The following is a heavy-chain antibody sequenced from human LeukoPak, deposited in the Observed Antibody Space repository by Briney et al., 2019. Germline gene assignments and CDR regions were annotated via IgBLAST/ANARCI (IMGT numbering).Heavy chain of an antibody. J-gene: IGHJ5*02. CDR1: GGSFSGYY. V-gene: IGHV4-34*01. CDR2: INHSGST. D-gene: IGHD3-10*01. CDR3: ASWVTMVRGVIIYNWFDP. Sequence: PSETLSLTCAVYGGSFSGYYWSWIRQPPGKGLEWIGEINHSGSTNYNPSLKSRVTISVDTSKNQFSLKLSSVTAADTAVHYCASWVTMVRGVIIYNWFDPWGQGTLVTVSS.